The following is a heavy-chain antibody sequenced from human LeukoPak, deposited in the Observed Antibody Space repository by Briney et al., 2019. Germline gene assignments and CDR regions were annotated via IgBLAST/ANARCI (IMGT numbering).Heavy chain of an antibody. V-gene: IGHV4-59*01. CDR3: ARQAAGPNWFDP. D-gene: IGHD6-13*01. J-gene: IGHJ5*02. CDR2: IYYSGST. Sequence: SETLTLTCSVSAGSISSYHWNWIRQSAGKGLEWIGYIYYSGSTNYNPSLKSRVPISVDTSKHQFSLKLSSVTAADTAVYYCARQAAGPNWFDPWGQGTLVTVSS. CDR1: AGSISSYH.